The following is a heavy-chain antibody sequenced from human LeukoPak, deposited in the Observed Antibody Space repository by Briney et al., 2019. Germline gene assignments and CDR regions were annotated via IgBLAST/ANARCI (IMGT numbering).Heavy chain of an antibody. D-gene: IGHD2-2*01. CDR2: IYYSGST. V-gene: IGHV4-39*07. Sequence: KPSETLSLTCTVSGGSISSSSYYWGWIRQPPGKGLEWIGSIYYSGSTYYNPSLKSRVTISVDTSKNQFSLKLSSVTAADTAVYYCARGWLPLSVVVPIRGKDWFDPWGQGTLVTVSS. CDR1: GGSISSSSYY. CDR3: ARGWLPLSVVVPIRGKDWFDP. J-gene: IGHJ5*02.